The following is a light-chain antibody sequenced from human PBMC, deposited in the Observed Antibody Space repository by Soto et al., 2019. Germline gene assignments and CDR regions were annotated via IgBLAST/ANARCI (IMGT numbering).Light chain of an antibody. CDR1: SGDIGSYNF. J-gene: IGLJ1*01. V-gene: IGLV2-14*03. CDR2: DVS. CDR3: TSFTTAYIHV. Sequence: QSVLTQPASVSGSPGQSITISCSGTSGDIGSYNFVSWYQQHPGKAPKLMIFDVSNRPSGVSNRFSGSKSGNTASLTISGLQAEDEADYYCTSFTTAYIHVIGNGTKVTVL.